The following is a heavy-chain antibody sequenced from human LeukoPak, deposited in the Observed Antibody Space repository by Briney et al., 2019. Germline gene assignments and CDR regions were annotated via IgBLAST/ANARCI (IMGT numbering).Heavy chain of an antibody. Sequence: GESLKISCKGSGYSFTSYWIGWVRQMPGKGLEWMGIIYPGDSDTRYTPSFQGQVIISADKSISTAYLQWSSLKASDTAMYYCARRQVGYSGYDALLYYFDYWGQGTLVTVSS. D-gene: IGHD5-12*01. CDR3: ARRQVGYSGYDALLYYFDY. V-gene: IGHV5-51*01. CDR1: GYSFTSYW. CDR2: IYPGDSDT. J-gene: IGHJ4*02.